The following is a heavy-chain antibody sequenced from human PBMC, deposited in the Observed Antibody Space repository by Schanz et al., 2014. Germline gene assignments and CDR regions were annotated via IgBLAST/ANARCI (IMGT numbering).Heavy chain of an antibody. Sequence: QVQLVESGGGLVKPGGSLRLSCAASGLTFSDYYMTWIRQAPGKGLEWVSYISSSGSTIYYADSVKGRFSISRDNGETSVYLQINSLRVEDTAVYYCARFLARYQYYGVDVWGQGTTVIVSS. J-gene: IGHJ6*02. CDR2: ISSSGSTI. D-gene: IGHD3-3*01. CDR3: ARFLARYQYYGVDV. V-gene: IGHV3-11*01. CDR1: GLTFSDYY.